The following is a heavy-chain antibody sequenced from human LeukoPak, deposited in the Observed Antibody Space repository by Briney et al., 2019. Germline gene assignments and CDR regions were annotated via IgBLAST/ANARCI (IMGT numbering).Heavy chain of an antibody. V-gene: IGHV4-34*01. J-gene: IGHJ4*02. Sequence: SETLSLTCAVYGGSFSGYYWSWIRQPPGKGLEWIGEINHSGSTNYNPSLKSRVTISVDTSKNQFSLKLSSVTAADTAVYYCARRNRMVAARPGFWDRFDYWGQGTLVTVSS. CDR3: ARRNRMVAARPGFWDRFDY. CDR1: GGSFSGYY. D-gene: IGHD6-6*01. CDR2: INHSGST.